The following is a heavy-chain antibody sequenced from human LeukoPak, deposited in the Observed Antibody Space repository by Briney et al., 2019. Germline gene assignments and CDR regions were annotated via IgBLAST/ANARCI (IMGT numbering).Heavy chain of an antibody. CDR3: ARRGEITKGPFYYMDV. Sequence: ASVKVSCKASGYTFTGYYMHWVRQAPGQGLEWMGWINPNSGGTNYAQKFQGRVTMTRDTSISTAYMELSRLRSDDTAVYYCARRGEITKGPFYYMDVWGKGTTVTVSS. CDR2: INPNSGGT. D-gene: IGHD1-14*01. V-gene: IGHV1-2*02. J-gene: IGHJ6*03. CDR1: GYTFTGYY.